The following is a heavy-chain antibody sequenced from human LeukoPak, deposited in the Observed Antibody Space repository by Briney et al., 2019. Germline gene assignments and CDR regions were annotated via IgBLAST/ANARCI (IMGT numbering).Heavy chain of an antibody. D-gene: IGHD2-15*01. J-gene: IGHJ6*03. Sequence: SETLSLTCTVSGGSISSYYWSWIRQPPGKGLEWIGYIYYSGSTYYNPSLKSRVTISVDTSKNQFSLKLSSVTAADTAVYYCARGATEHPYYYYYYMDVWGKGTTVTVSS. V-gene: IGHV4-59*12. CDR1: GGSISSYY. CDR2: IYYSGST. CDR3: ARGATEHPYYYYYYMDV.